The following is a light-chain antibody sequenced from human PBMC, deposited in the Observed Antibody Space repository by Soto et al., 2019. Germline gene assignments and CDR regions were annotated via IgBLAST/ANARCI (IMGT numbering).Light chain of an antibody. CDR1: QSISTY. CDR2: AAS. Sequence: DIQMTQSPSSLSASVGDRVTITCRASQSISTYLNWYEQKPGKAPKLLIYAASSLQSGVPSRFSGGGSGTDFTLTINNLQPEDFATYYCQQSYRIPYTFGQGTKLEIK. J-gene: IGKJ2*01. V-gene: IGKV1-39*01. CDR3: QQSYRIPYT.